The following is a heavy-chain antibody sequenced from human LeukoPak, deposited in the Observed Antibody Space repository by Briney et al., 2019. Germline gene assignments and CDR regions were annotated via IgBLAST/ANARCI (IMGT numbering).Heavy chain of an antibody. CDR1: GFTFSSYS. J-gene: IGHJ5*02. D-gene: IGHD3-10*01. V-gene: IGHV3-21*01. CDR2: ISSSSSYI. CDR3: ARGDRSGNYYGSGSP. Sequence: PGGSLRFSCAASGFTFSSYSMNWVRQAPGKGLEWVSSISSSSSYIYYADSVKGRFTISRDNAKNSLYLQMNSLRAEDTAVYYCARGDRSGNYYGSGSPWGQGTLVTVSS.